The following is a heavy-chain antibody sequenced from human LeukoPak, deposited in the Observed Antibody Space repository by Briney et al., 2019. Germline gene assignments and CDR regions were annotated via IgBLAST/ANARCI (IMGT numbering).Heavy chain of an antibody. CDR2: INPNSGGT. D-gene: IGHD1-26*01. CDR1: GYTFTGYY. J-gene: IGHJ4*02. Sequence: VASVKVSCKASGYTFTGYYMRWVRQAPGQGLEWTGWINPNSGGTNYAQKFQGRVTMTRDTSISTAYMELSRLRSDDTAVYYCARDPKWDPTGRLGYWGQGTLVTVSS. CDR3: ARDPKWDPTGRLGY. V-gene: IGHV1-2*02.